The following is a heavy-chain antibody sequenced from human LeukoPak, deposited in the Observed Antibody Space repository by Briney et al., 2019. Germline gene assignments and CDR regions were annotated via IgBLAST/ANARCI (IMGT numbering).Heavy chain of an antibody. Sequence: ASVKVSCKASGYTFTSYYMHWVRQAPGQGLEWMGWINPNSGGTNYAQNFQGRVTMTRDTSISTAYMELSRLRSDDTAMYYCAREHSSSSGKVFDYWGQGTLVTVSS. CDR1: GYTFTSYY. V-gene: IGHV1-2*02. D-gene: IGHD6-6*01. CDR3: AREHSSSSGKVFDY. J-gene: IGHJ4*02. CDR2: INPNSGGT.